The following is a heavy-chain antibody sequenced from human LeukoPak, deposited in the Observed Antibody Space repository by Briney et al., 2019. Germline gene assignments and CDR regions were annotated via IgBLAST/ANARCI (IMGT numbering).Heavy chain of an antibody. CDR2: ISYNGSNQ. CDR1: GFTFTIYA. CDR3: ARDTVVVVSATSLFDY. D-gene: IGHD2-15*01. V-gene: IGHV3-30-3*01. J-gene: IGHJ4*02. Sequence: GRSLRLSCAASGFTFTIYAMHWFRQAPGKGLEWVAVISYNGSNQYYADSVKGRFTISRDNSKNTLYLQMNSLRTEDTAVYYCARDTVVVVSATSLFDYWGQGTLVTVSS.